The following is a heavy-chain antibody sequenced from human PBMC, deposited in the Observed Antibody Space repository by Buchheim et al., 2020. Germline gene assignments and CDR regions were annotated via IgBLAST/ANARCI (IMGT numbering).Heavy chain of an antibody. Sequence: QVQLVESGGGVVQPGRSLRLSCTASGFTFSSYGMHWVRQAPGKGLEWVAVIWYDGSNKYYADSVKGRFTISRDNSKNTLYLKMNSLRAEDTAVYYCARAGGYGYYYGMDVWGQGTT. V-gene: IGHV3-33*01. J-gene: IGHJ6*02. CDR1: GFTFSSYG. CDR2: IWYDGSNK. D-gene: IGHD5-12*01. CDR3: ARAGGYGYYYGMDV.